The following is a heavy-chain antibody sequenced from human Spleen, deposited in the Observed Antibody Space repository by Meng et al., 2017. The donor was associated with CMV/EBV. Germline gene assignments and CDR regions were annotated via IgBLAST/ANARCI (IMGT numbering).Heavy chain of an antibody. J-gene: IGHJ6*02. V-gene: IGHV4-34*01. CDR1: GESSSDYY. CDR3: ARGDASHHYAYYYYGMDV. D-gene: IGHD4-17*01. CDR2: INHSGSA. Sequence: SETLSLTCAVYGESSSDYYWTWIRQPPGKGLEWIGEINHSGSAIRNPSLKSRVTISADTSKNQFSLKLTFVTAADTAVYYCARGDASHHYAYYYYGMDVWGQGTTVTVSS.